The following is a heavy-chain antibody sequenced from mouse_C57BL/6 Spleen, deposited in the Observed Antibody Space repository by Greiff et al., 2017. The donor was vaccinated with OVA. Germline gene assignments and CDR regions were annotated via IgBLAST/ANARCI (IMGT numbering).Heavy chain of an antibody. D-gene: IGHD1-1*01. CDR2: INPNNGGT. J-gene: IGHJ4*01. Sequence: EVQLQQSGPELVKPGASVKISCTASGYTFTDYYMNWVKQSHGKSLEWIGDINPNNGGTSYNQKFKGKATLTVDTSSRTAYMELRSLTTQESAVNYCSRSYYGSSSCAMDFWGQGTSVTVSS. CDR3: SRSYYGSSSCAMDF. CDR1: GYTFTDYY. V-gene: IGHV1-26*01.